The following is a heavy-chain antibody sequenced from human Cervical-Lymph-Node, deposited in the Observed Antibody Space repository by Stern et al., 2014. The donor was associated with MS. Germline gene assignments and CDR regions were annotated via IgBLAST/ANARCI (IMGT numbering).Heavy chain of an antibody. CDR2: GYYDGRS. V-gene: IGHV4-59*02. Sequence: QLQLQESGPGLVKPSETLSLTCTVSYWSVSSYYWSWIRQPPGKGLEWIGYGYYDGRSNYTSSPNRTVSISLETSRNQFSLKLTSVTAADPAVYYCARVSTSFDDWGPGTLVIVSS. D-gene: IGHD4-11*01. J-gene: IGHJ4*02. CDR3: ARVSTSFDD. CDR1: YWSVSSYY.